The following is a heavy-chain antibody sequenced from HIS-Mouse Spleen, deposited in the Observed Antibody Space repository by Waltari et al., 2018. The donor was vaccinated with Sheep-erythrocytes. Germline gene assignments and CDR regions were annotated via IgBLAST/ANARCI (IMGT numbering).Heavy chain of an antibody. CDR1: GFTFSSYW. Sequence: EVQLVESGGGLVQPGGSLRLSCAASGFTFSSYWMHWVRQAPGKGLVWVSRINREGRSTSYADSVKGRFTIARDNAKNTLYLQMNSLRAEDTAVYYCAREALGESAFDIWGQGTMVTVSS. CDR2: INREGRST. D-gene: IGHD3-16*01. V-gene: IGHV3-74*01. J-gene: IGHJ3*02. CDR3: AREALGESAFDI.